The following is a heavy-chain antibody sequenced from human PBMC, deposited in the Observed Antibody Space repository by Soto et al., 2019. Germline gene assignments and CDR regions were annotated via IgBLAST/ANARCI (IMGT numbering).Heavy chain of an antibody. D-gene: IGHD2-2*01. CDR3: AKDVPPRPGIVEVGNAFDI. J-gene: IGHJ3*02. CDR2: ISGSGGST. Sequence: GGSLRLSCAASGFTFSSYAMSWVRQAPGKGLEWVSAISGSGGSTYYADSVKGRFTISRDNSKNTLYLQMNSLRAEDTAVYYCAKDVPPRPGIVEVGNAFDIWGQGTMVTVSS. CDR1: GFTFSSYA. V-gene: IGHV3-23*01.